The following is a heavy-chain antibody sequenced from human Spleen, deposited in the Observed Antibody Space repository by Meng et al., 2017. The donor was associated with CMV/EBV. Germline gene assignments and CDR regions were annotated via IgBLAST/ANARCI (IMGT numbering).Heavy chain of an antibody. Sequence: SGYTFTTYGISWVRQAPGQGLEWMGWISAYNGNTNYAQNLQGRVAMTTDTSTSTAYMELRSLRSDDTAVYYCAREVIYYDSSSHPDYWGQGTLVTVSS. CDR3: AREVIYYDSSSHPDY. CDR2: ISAYNGNT. V-gene: IGHV1-18*01. J-gene: IGHJ4*02. CDR1: GYTFTTYG. D-gene: IGHD3-22*01.